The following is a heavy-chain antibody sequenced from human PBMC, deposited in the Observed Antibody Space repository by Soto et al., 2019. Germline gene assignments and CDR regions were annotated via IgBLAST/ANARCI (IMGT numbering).Heavy chain of an antibody. D-gene: IGHD3-10*01. J-gene: IGHJ5*02. CDR1: GGTFSSYT. Sequence: QVQLVQSGAEVKKPGSSVKVSCKASGGTFSSYTISWVRQAPGQGLEWMGRIIPILGIANYAQKFQGRVTITADKSTSTDYMELSSLRSEDTAVYYCASAPEVRGVIIGNWFDPWGQGTLVTVSS. CDR3: ASAPEVRGVIIGNWFDP. CDR2: IIPILGIA. V-gene: IGHV1-69*02.